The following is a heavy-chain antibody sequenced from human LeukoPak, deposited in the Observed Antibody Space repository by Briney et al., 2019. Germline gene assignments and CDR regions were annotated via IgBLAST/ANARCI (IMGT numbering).Heavy chain of an antibody. CDR2: ISISDSTI. CDR1: GFTFSSYE. Sequence: GGSLRLSCAASGFTFSSYEMNWVRQAPGRGLEWVSYISISDSTIYYADSVKGRFTISRDNAKNSLYLQMNSLGAEDTAVYYCARERGGFCSSTTCSRAFDIWGQGTMVTVSS. D-gene: IGHD2-2*03. CDR3: ARERGGFCSSTTCSRAFDI. J-gene: IGHJ3*02. V-gene: IGHV3-48*03.